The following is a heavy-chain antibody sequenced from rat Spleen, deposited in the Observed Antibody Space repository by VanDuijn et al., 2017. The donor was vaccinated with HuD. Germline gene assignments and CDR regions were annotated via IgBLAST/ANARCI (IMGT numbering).Heavy chain of an antibody. V-gene: IGHV5-25*01. CDR3: ARLDYGGYSELAY. J-gene: IGHJ2*01. CDR1: GFTFSSFA. D-gene: IGHD1-11*01. CDR2: ISSGGGGT. Sequence: EVQLVESGGCLVQPGRSLKLSCAASGFTFSSFAMAWVRQAPKKGLEWVASISSGGGGTYYRDSVKGRFTISRDNAKSTLYLQMDSLRSEDTATYYCARLDYGGYSELAYWGQGVMVTVSS.